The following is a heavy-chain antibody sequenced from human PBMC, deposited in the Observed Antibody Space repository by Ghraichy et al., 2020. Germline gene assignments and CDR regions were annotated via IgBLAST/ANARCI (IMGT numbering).Heavy chain of an antibody. D-gene: IGHD1-26*01. J-gene: IGHJ4*02. Sequence: SETLSLTCTVSGGSISSSSYYWGWIRQPPGKGLEWIGIIYYSGSTYYNPSLKSRVTISVDTSKNQFSLKLSSVTAADTAVYYCARRGVGGGSYPFDYWGQGTLVTVSS. CDR3: ARRGVGGGSYPFDY. CDR1: GGSISSSSYY. CDR2: IYYSGST. V-gene: IGHV4-39*01.